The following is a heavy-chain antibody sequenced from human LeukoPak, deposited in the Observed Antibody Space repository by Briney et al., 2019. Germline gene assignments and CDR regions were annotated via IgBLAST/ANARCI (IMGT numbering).Heavy chain of an antibody. CDR1: GGSISSGSYY. V-gene: IGHV4-61*02. CDR3: ARVGGTIAAAGSFDY. CDR2: IYHSGST. J-gene: IGHJ4*02. D-gene: IGHD6-13*01. Sequence: SETLSLTCTVSGGSISSGSYYWSWIRQPAGKGLEWIGRIYHSGSTNYNPSLKSRVTISVDKSKNQFSLKLSSVTAADTAVYYCARVGGTIAAAGSFDYWGQGTLVTVSS.